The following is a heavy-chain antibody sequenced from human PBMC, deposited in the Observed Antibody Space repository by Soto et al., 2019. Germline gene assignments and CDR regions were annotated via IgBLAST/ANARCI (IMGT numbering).Heavy chain of an antibody. D-gene: IGHD3-10*01. J-gene: IGHJ5*02. CDR3: ARDNYYGSGGPYNWFDP. V-gene: IGHV1-69*13. Sequence: ASVKVSCKASGGTFSSYAISWVRQAPGQGLELMGGIIPIFGTANYAQKFQGRVTITADESTSTAYMELGSLRSEDTAVYYCARDNYYGSGGPYNWFDPWGQGTLVTVSS. CDR1: GGTFSSYA. CDR2: IIPIFGTA.